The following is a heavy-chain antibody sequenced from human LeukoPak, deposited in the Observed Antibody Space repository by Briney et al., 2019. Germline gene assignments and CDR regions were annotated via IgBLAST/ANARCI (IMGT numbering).Heavy chain of an antibody. CDR2: IYTSGST. V-gene: IGHV4-61*02. J-gene: IGHJ4*02. Sequence: PSETLSLTCTVSGGSISSGSYYWRWIRQPAGKGLEWIERIYTSGSTNYNPSLKSRVTISVDTSKNQFSLKLSSVTAADTAVYYCARSSGYSSGWYRVQHDYWGQGTLVTVSS. CDR1: GGSISSGSYY. CDR3: ARSSGYSSGWYRVQHDY. D-gene: IGHD6-19*01.